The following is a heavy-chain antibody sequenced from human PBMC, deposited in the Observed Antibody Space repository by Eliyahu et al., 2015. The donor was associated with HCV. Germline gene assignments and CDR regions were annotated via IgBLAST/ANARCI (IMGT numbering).Heavy chain of an antibody. CDR3: ARIKVRQYGDWEHNWFDP. J-gene: IGHJ5*02. CDR2: IFSNDEK. Sequence: QVTLKESGPVLVKPTETLTLTCTVSGFSPSXAXMGVSWIRQPPGKALEWLAHIFSNDEKSYSTSLKSRLTISKDTSKSQVVLTMTNMDPVDTATYYCARIKVRQYGDWEHNWFDPWGQGTLVTVSS. D-gene: IGHD4-17*01. CDR1: GFSPSXAXMG. V-gene: IGHV2-26*01.